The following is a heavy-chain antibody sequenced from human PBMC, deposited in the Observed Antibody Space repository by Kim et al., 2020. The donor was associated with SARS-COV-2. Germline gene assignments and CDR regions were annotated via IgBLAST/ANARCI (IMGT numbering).Heavy chain of an antibody. CDR2: ISGSGASP. V-gene: IGHV3-23*01. Sequence: GGSLRLSCVASGFPFGGFAMTWVRQAPGMGLEWVSTISGSGASPFYADSVRGRFTISRDNSNNTVNLQMNSLRGDDTAVYYCVKESRGYAAAGTMVAFEKWGQGTLVTVSS. D-gene: IGHD3-10*01. CDR3: VKESRGYAAAGTMVAFEK. J-gene: IGHJ4*02. CDR1: GFPFGGFA.